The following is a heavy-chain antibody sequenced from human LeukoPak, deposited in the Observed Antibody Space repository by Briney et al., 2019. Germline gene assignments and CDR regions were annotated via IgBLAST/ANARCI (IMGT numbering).Heavy chain of an antibody. D-gene: IGHD6-19*01. Sequence: GSLRLSCAASGFTFSTYAMSWVRQAPGKGLEWVSTIGGGGGGTYYADSVKGRFTISRDTSKNTLFLQMNSLRVEDTAVYYCARNDFGSGRLGDYWGQGTLVTVFS. V-gene: IGHV3-23*01. CDR3: ARNDFGSGRLGDY. J-gene: IGHJ4*02. CDR1: GFTFSTYA. CDR2: IGGGGGGT.